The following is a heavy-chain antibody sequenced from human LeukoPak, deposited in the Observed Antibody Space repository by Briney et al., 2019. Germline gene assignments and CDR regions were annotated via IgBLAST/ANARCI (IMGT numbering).Heavy chain of an antibody. Sequence: GGSLRLSCAASGFTFSSYVMSWVRLAPGKGLEWVSGLNTDGAWIYCADSVKGRFTISRDNSENTLYLQMNSLRVEDTAIYYCAKSTAPCSRGSCYSALESWGQGTLVTVSS. CDR2: LNTDGAWI. CDR1: GFTFSSYV. V-gene: IGHV3-23*01. CDR3: AKSTAPCSRGSCYSALES. J-gene: IGHJ4*02. D-gene: IGHD2-15*01.